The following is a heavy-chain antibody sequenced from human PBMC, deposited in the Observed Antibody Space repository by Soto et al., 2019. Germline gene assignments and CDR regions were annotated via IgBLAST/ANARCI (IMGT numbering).Heavy chain of an antibody. CDR2: IYYSGCT. V-gene: IGHV4-39*01. J-gene: IGHJ5*02. Sequence: QLQLQESGPGLVKPSESLSITCTVSGGSISSRGYYWGWIRQPPGKGMEWIGTIYYSGCTYYNPSRESRLTIPVNPSKNQFSQKLSSVTAADMAVYDCATSNGFDPWGQGSLVTVSS. CDR1: GGSISSRGYY. CDR3: ATSNGFDP.